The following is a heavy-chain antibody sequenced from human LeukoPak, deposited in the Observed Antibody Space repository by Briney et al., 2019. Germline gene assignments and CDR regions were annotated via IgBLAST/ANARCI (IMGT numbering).Heavy chain of an antibody. CDR3: VRDNPRCCGVVPANIDDY. CDR1: GFTFSSYA. J-gene: IGHJ4*02. Sequence: GGSLRLSCAASGFTFSSYAMNWVRQAPGKGLEWVSYINGGGSPIYYADSVRGRFTISRDNAKNSLYLQMSSLRAEDTAVYYCVRDNPRCCGVVPANIDDYWGQGTLVTVSS. CDR2: INGGGSPI. V-gene: IGHV3-48*01. D-gene: IGHD2-15*01.